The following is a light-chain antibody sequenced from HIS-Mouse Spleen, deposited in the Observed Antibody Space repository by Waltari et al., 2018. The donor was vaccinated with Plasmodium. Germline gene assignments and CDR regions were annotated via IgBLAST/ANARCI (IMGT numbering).Light chain of an antibody. CDR1: DLPNKS. Sequence: SYALTQPPSVSVSPGPTARITCSGDDLPNKSAYWYQQKSGQAPVLVIYEDSKRPSGIPGRFSGSSSGTMATLTISGAQVEDEADYYCYSTDSSGNHRVFGGGTKLTVL. J-gene: IGLJ3*02. CDR2: EDS. CDR3: YSTDSSGNHRV. V-gene: IGLV3-10*01.